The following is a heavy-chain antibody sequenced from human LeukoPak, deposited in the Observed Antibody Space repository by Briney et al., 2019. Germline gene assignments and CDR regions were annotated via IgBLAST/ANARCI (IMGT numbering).Heavy chain of an antibody. CDR3: AKERDGYNGGGPFDY. Sequence: PGRSLRLSCAASGFTFSSYAMHWVRQAPGKGLEWVAVISYDGSNKYYADSVKGRFTISRDNSKNTLYLQMNSLRAEDTAVYYCAKERDGYNGGGPFDYWGQGTLVTVSS. J-gene: IGHJ4*02. CDR1: GFTFSSYA. V-gene: IGHV3-30-3*01. CDR2: ISYDGSNK. D-gene: IGHD5-24*01.